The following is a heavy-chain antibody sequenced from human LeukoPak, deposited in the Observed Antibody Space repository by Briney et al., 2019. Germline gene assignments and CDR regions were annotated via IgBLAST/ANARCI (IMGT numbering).Heavy chain of an antibody. J-gene: IGHJ4*02. CDR1: GFTFDDYG. D-gene: IGHD3-22*01. V-gene: IGHV3-20*04. Sequence: PGGSLRLSCAASGFTFDDYGMTWVRQAPGKGLEWVSGINWNGGSTGYADSVKGRFTISRDNAKNSLYLQMNSLRAEDTAFYYCARGESLYYDSSGYEMWGQGTLVTVSS. CDR2: INWNGGST. CDR3: ARGESLYYDSSGYEM.